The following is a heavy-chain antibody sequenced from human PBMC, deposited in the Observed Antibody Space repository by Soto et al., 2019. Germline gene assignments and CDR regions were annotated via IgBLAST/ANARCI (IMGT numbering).Heavy chain of an antibody. D-gene: IGHD3-10*01. CDR2: INAGYGNT. CDR1: GYTFTSYA. CDR3: ARDRFYGPGRYNYFDY. Sequence: ASVKVSFKASGYTFTSYAIHWVRQAPGQRLEWMGWINAGYGNTEYSQKFQGRVTITRDTSATTAYMELSSLRSEDTALYYCARDRFYGPGRYNYFDYWGQGTLVTVSS. V-gene: IGHV1-3*01. J-gene: IGHJ4*02.